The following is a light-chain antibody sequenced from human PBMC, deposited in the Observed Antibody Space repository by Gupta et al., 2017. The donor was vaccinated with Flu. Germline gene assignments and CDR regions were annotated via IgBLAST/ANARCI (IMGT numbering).Light chain of an antibody. Sequence: EIVLTQSPGTLSLSPGERATLSCRASQSVNNNLLTWYQQKPGQAPRLLIYGASSRATGIPDRFSGSGSGPDFTLTISSLEPEDFAVYYCQQYGISGYTFGQGTKLEIK. CDR3: QQYGISGYT. CDR2: GAS. V-gene: IGKV3-20*01. CDR1: QSVNNNL. J-gene: IGKJ2*01.